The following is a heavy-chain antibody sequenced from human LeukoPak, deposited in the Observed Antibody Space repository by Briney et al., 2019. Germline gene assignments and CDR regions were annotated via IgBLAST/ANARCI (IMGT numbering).Heavy chain of an antibody. CDR1: GGSISSHY. CDR2: IFYSWST. Sequence: PSETLSLTCTVSGGSISSHYCSWIRQPPGKGLDWIGHIFYSWSTNYNPSLKSRVTITVHTSKNPFSLKLSSVTAADPDVYYCASIAPSGSYFFYWGQGTLVTVSS. D-gene: IGHD1-26*01. J-gene: IGHJ4*02. CDR3: ASIAPSGSYFFY. V-gene: IGHV4-59*11.